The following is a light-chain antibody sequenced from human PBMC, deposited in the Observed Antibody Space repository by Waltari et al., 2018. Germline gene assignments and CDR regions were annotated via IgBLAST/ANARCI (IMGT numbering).Light chain of an antibody. J-gene: IGLJ3*02. CDR2: QDD. CDR1: KLGDKY. V-gene: IGLV3-1*01. Sequence: SYELTQPPSLSVSPGQTVSITCSGDKLGDKYVCWYQQKPGQSPVLVIYQDDKRTSGIPERFSGSNSGNTATLTISGTQTMDEGDYYCQAWGSSTHIVFGGGTKLTVL. CDR3: QAWGSSTHIV.